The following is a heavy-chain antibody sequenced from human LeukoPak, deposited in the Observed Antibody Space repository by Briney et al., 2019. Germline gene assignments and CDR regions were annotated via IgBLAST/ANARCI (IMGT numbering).Heavy chain of an antibody. V-gene: IGHV4-59*01. J-gene: IGHJ4*02. D-gene: IGHD3-9*01. CDR3: ARGFRYFDWLPFY. CDR1: GGSISSYY. CDR2: IYYSGST. Sequence: SETLSLTCTVSGGSISSYYWGWIRQPPGKGLEWIGYIYYSGSTNYNPSLKSRVTISVDTSKNQFSLKLSSVTAADTAVYYCARGFRYFDWLPFYWGQGTLVTVSS.